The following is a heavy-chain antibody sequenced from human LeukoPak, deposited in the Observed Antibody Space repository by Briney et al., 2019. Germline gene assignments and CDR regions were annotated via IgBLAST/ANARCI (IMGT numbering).Heavy chain of an antibody. Sequence: SETLSLTCAVYGGSFSGYYWSWIRQPPGKGLEWIGYIYYIGSTNYNPSLKSRVTISVDTSKNQFSLKLSSVTAADTAVYYCARGRYIYGPSWDWFDPWGQGTLVTLSS. V-gene: IGHV4-59*01. J-gene: IGHJ5*02. CDR1: GGSFSGYY. CDR3: ARGRYIYGPSWDWFDP. D-gene: IGHD5-18*01. CDR2: IYYIGST.